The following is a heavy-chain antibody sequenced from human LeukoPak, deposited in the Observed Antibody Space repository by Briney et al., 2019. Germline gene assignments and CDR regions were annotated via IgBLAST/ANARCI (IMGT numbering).Heavy chain of an antibody. CDR1: GGSISSYY. V-gene: IGHV4-59*01. D-gene: IGHD3-22*01. CDR2: IYYSGST. CDR3: ARSYDSRGYYYYGMDV. Sequence: SETPSLTCTVSGGSISSYYGSWIRQSPGKGLEWIGYIYYSGSTGYNPSLKSRVTISVDTSKNQFSLELSSVTAADTAVYYCARSYDSRGYYYYGMDVWGQGTTVTVSS. J-gene: IGHJ6*02.